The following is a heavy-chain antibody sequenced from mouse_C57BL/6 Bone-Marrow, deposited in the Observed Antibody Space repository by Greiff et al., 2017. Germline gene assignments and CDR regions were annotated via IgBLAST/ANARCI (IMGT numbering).Heavy chain of an antibody. CDR3: AREDTTVVED. D-gene: IGHD1-1*01. V-gene: IGHV1-50*01. J-gene: IGHJ2*01. CDR2: IDPSDSYT. Sequence: QVQLQQPGAELVKPGASVKLSCKASGYTFTSYWMQWVKQRPGPGLEWIGEIDPSDSYTNYNQKFKGKATLTVDTSSSTAYMQLSSLTSEDSAVYYCAREDTTVVEDWGQGTTLTVSS. CDR1: GYTFTSYW.